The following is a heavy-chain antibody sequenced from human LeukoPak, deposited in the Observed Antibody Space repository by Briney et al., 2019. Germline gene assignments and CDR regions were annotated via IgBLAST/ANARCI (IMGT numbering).Heavy chain of an antibody. Sequence: PSETLSLTCTVSGGSISSNNYYWGWIRQPPGKGLECIGSIYYGGGTYTYYNPSLKSQVTISPDTSKNQFSLKLSSVTAADTAVYYCARAYYFYYSMDVWGKGTTVTVSS. CDR1: GGSISSNNYY. J-gene: IGHJ6*03. CDR2: IYYGGGTYT. CDR3: ARAYYFYYSMDV. V-gene: IGHV4-39*07.